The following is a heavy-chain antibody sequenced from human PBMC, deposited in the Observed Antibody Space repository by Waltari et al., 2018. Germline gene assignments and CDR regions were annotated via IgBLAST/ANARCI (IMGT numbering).Heavy chain of an antibody. CDR2: IYSGGST. J-gene: IGHJ6*02. V-gene: IGHV3-53*01. Sequence: EVQLVESGGGLIQPGGSLRLSCAASGFTVSSNYMSWVRQAPGKGLEWVSVIYSGGSTYYADSVKGRFTISRDNSKNTLYLQMNSLRAEDTAVYYCARDNWGPLGYYGMDVWGQGTTVTVSS. CDR3: ARDNWGPLGYYGMDV. CDR1: GFTVSSNY. D-gene: IGHD7-27*01.